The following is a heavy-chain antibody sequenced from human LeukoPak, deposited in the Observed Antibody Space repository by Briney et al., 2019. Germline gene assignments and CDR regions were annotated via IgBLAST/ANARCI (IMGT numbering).Heavy chain of an antibody. D-gene: IGHD1-26*01. CDR1: GGSFSSGSYY. CDR3: AAEVGDYVDY. CDR2: IYYSGST. V-gene: IGHV4-61*01. J-gene: IGHJ4*02. Sequence: SETLSLTCNVSGGSFSSGSYYWSWIRQPPGKGLEWIGYIYYSGSTNYNPSLKSRVTISVDTSKNQFSLKLSSVTAADTAVYYCAAEVGDYVDYWGQGTLVTVSS.